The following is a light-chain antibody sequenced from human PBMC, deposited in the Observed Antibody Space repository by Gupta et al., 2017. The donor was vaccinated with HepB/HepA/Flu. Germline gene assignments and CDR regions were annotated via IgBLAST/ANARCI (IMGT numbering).Light chain of an antibody. CDR1: QSVLYSSNNKNY. CDR2: WAS. Sequence: IMMTQSPDSLAVSLGERATINCKSSQSVLYSSNNKNYLCWYQQKPGQPPKLLIYWASTRESGVPYRCSGSGSGTDFTLTISSLQAEDVAFYYCQKNYRTPFTFGQGTKVEIK. J-gene: IGKJ2*01. V-gene: IGKV4-1*01. CDR3: QKNYRTPFT.